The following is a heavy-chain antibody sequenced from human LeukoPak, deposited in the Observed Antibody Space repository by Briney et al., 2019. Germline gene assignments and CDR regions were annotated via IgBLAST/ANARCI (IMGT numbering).Heavy chain of an antibody. D-gene: IGHD3-10*01. V-gene: IGHV3-48*03. CDR2: IIATGTTV. Sequence: QPGGALRLSCAASGFTFSTYDMNWVRQAPGKGLEWVSHIIATGTTVYYADAVKGRFTISRDNSKNSLYLQMNRLRAEDSDVYYCARGLPMGHFGGQGTLVTVSS. CDR3: ARGLPMGHF. CDR1: GFTFSTYD. J-gene: IGHJ4*02.